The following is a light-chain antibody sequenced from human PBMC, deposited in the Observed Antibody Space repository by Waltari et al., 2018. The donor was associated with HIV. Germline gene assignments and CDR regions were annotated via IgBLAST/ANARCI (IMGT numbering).Light chain of an antibody. CDR1: NRDIGQYTF. CDR3: SSYATGNTYV. Sequence: SALTQPASASGSPGQSTTFPCTRTNRDIGQYTFVSRYQQHPGRVPKVLIFEVTTRPSGISHRFSGSKSDNTASLTISGLQAEDEADYYCSSYATGNTYVFGTGTSVTVL. V-gene: IGLV2-23*02. CDR2: EVT. J-gene: IGLJ1*01.